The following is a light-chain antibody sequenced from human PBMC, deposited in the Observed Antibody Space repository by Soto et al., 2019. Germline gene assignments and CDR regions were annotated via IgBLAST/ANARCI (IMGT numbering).Light chain of an antibody. CDR1: QDISNY. V-gene: IGKV1-33*01. Sequence: DIQMTQSPSSLSASVGDRVTITCQASQDISNYLNWYQQKPGKAPKLLIYDASNLQTGVPSRFSGGGSGSDFTFTINSLQPEDIATYYCQQYGHLPFTFGPGTKVNMK. CDR3: QQYGHLPFT. CDR2: DAS. J-gene: IGKJ3*01.